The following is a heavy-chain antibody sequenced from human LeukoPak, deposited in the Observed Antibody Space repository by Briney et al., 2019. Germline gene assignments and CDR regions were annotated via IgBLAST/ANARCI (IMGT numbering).Heavy chain of an antibody. V-gene: IGHV3-48*04. CDR1: GFTFSSYS. Sequence: PGGSLRLSCAASGFTFSSYSMNWVRQAPGKGLEWVSYISSSGSTIYYADSVKGRFTISRDNAKNSLYLQMNSLRAEDTAVYYCARVPSPATYYYDSSGCLDYWGQGTLVTVSS. J-gene: IGHJ4*02. CDR3: ARVPSPATYYYDSSGCLDY. D-gene: IGHD3-22*01. CDR2: ISSSGSTI.